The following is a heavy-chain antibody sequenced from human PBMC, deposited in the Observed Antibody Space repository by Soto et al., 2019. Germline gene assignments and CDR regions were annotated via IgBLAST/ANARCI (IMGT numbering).Heavy chain of an antibody. Sequence: SGALSLTCTVSGGPISSSSYYWGWIRPPPAKGLDWIGSIYYSGSTYYNPSLKSRVTISVDTSKNQFSLKLSSVTAADTAVYYCSRXRGDFWSGYYRLDAFDIWGQGTMVTVSS. D-gene: IGHD3-3*01. CDR3: SRXRGDFWSGYYRLDAFDI. J-gene: IGHJ3*02. V-gene: IGHV4-39*01. CDR2: IYYSGST. CDR1: GGPISSSSYY.